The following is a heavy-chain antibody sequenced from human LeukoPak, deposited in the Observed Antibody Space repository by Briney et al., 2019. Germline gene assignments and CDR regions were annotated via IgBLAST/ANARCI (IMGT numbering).Heavy chain of an antibody. CDR3: AKDLPYGSGKNDASDI. D-gene: IGHD3-10*01. Sequence: GGSLRLSCAASGFTFSSYGMHWVRQAPGKGLEWVAFIRYDGSNKYYADSVKGRFTISRDNSKNTLYLQMNSLRAEDTAVYYCAKDLPYGSGKNDASDIWGQGTMVTVSS. CDR2: IRYDGSNK. V-gene: IGHV3-30*02. CDR1: GFTFSSYG. J-gene: IGHJ3*02.